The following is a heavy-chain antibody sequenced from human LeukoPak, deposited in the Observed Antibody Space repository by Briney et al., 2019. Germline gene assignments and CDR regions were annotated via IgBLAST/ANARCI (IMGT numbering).Heavy chain of an antibody. J-gene: IGHJ4*02. CDR1: GFIFNNYA. D-gene: IGHD2-2*02. Sequence: GRSLRLSCAGSGFIFNNYAMHWVRQPPGKGLEWVSGISWNSGSIDYADSVKGRFTISRDNAKNSLYLQMNSLRVEDTAFYYCAKDNRRHYTRGPNPDSLHWGQGALVTVSS. V-gene: IGHV3-9*01. CDR2: ISWNSGSI. CDR3: AKDNRRHYTRGPNPDSLH.